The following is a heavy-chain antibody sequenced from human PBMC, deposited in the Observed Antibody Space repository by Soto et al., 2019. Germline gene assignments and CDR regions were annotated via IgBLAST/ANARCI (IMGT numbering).Heavy chain of an antibody. J-gene: IGHJ4*02. V-gene: IGHV1-69*01. D-gene: IGHD2-2*01. Sequence: QVQLVQSGAEVKKPGSSVKVSCKASGDTFSSYAICWVRQASGQGLEWMGEIVPIFCTANYAQMFQCRVTITADESTSTAYMDLSSLRSEDTAVYYCARGVVPAANEEYYFDYWGQGTLVTVSS. CDR1: GDTFSSYA. CDR2: IVPIFCTA. CDR3: ARGVVPAANEEYYFDY.